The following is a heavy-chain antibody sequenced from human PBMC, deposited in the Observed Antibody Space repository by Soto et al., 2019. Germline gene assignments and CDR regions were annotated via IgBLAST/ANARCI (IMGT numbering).Heavy chain of an antibody. CDR2: INKDGGET. CDR3: AGPYYYMDV. V-gene: IGHV3-7*01. CDR1: GGTLSRYW. J-gene: IGHJ6*03. Sequence: EVQLVESWGGLVQPGGSLRLSFAASGGTLSRYWMSWVRQAPGKGLESVANINKDGGETYYVDSVKGRFTISRDNAKNSVYLQMNSLRVEDTAVYYCAGPYYYMDVWGNGTTVIVSS.